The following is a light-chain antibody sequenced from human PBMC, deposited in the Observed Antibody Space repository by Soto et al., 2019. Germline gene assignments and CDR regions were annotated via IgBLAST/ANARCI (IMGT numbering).Light chain of an antibody. Sequence: QSALTQPAFVSGSPGQSITISCTGTSRDVGNYNLVSWYQQHPGKAPKVMIYEGGKRPSGVSSRFSDSKSGNTASLTISGLQADDEADYYCCSYAGSSTYVFGTGTKLTVL. CDR3: CSYAGSSTYV. J-gene: IGLJ1*01. CDR1: SRDVGNYNL. V-gene: IGLV2-23*01. CDR2: EGG.